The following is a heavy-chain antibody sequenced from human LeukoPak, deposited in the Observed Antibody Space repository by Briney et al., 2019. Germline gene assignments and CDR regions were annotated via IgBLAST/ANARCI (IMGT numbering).Heavy chain of an antibody. D-gene: IGHD3-10*01. Sequence: SETLSLTCAVYGGSFSGYYWRWIRQPPGKGLEWIGEINHSGSTNYNPSLKSRVTISVDTSKNQFSLKLSSVTAADTAVYYCARKEFMGRGRINWFDPWGQGTLVTVSS. CDR3: ARKEFMGRGRINWFDP. CDR2: INHSGST. CDR1: GGSFSGYY. J-gene: IGHJ5*02. V-gene: IGHV4-34*01.